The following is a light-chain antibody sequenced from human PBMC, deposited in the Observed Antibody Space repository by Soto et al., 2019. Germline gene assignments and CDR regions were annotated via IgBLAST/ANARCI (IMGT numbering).Light chain of an antibody. CDR1: SSDVGGHNY. CDR2: EVS. J-gene: IGLJ1*01. Sequence: QSVLTQPPSASGSPGQSVTISCTGTSSDVGGHNYVSWYQQHPGKAPKLMIYEVSKRPSGVPDRFSGSKSGNTASLTVSGLQAEDEADYYCSSYAGSNTFVFGTGTKLTVL. V-gene: IGLV2-8*01. CDR3: SSYAGSNTFV.